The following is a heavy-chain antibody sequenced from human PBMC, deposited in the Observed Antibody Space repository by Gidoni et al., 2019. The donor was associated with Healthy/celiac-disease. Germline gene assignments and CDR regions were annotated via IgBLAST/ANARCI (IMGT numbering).Heavy chain of an antibody. CDR1: GFTFSSYA. D-gene: IGHD3-10*01. J-gene: IGHJ6*02. CDR3: AKAGPAYYYGSGSYGDYYYGMDV. Sequence: EVQLLESGGGLVQPGGSLRLSCAASGFTFSSYAIRWVRQAPGKGLEWVSAISGSGGSTYYADSVKGRFTISRDNSKNTLYLQMNSLRAEDTAVYYCAKAGPAYYYGSGSYGDYYYGMDVWGQGTTVTVSS. CDR2: ISGSGGST. V-gene: IGHV3-23*01.